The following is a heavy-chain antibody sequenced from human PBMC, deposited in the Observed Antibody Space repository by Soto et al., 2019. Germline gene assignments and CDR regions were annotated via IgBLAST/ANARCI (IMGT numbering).Heavy chain of an antibody. D-gene: IGHD2-2*01. V-gene: IGHV4-39*01. CDR3: ARLAYCSSTSCYVVWAFDI. CDR1: GFSISSSSYY. CDR2: IYYSGGT. J-gene: IGHJ3*02. Sequence: LETLSLTCTFSGFSISSSSYYLGWIRQPPGKGLEWIGSIYYSGGTYYNPSLKSRVTISVDTSKNQFSLKLSSVTAADTAVYYCARLAYCSSTSCYVVWAFDIWGQGTMVTVSS.